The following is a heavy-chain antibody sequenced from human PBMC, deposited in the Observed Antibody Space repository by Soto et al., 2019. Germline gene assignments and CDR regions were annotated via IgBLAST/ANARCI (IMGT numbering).Heavy chain of an antibody. CDR1: GFTFSSYA. Sequence: EVQLLESGGGLVQPGGSLRLSCAASGFTFSSYAMSWVRQAPGKGLEWVSAISGSGGSTYYADSVKGRFTISRDNSKNTLYLKMKSLRAEDPAVYYCAKGLSILAWLLYSFDYWGKGTLVTVSS. CDR2: ISGSGGST. V-gene: IGHV3-23*01. D-gene: IGHD3-3*01. J-gene: IGHJ4*02. CDR3: AKGLSILAWLLYSFDY.